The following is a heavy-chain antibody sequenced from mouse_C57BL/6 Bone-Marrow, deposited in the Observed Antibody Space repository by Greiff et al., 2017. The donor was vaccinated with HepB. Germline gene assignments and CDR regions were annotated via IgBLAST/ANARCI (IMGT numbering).Heavy chain of an antibody. J-gene: IGHJ4*01. CDR3: ARYDGYYYYAMDY. Sequence: VKLVESGPGLVQPSQSLSITCTVSGFSLTSYGVHWVRQSPGKGLEWLGVIWSGGSTDYNAAFISRLSISNDNSKSQVFFKMNSLQADDTAIYYCARYDGYYYYAMDYWGQGTSVTVSS. CDR2: IWSGGST. CDR1: GFSLTSYG. D-gene: IGHD2-3*01. V-gene: IGHV2-2*01.